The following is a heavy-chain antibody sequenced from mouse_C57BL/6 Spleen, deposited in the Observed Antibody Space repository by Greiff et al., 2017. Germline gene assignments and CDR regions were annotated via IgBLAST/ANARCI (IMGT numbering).Heavy chain of an antibody. CDR1: GYSITSGYY. CDR2: ISYDGSN. D-gene: IGHD3-1*01. CDR3: ASRGANSDWYFDV. J-gene: IGHJ1*03. Sequence: EVQLQESGPGLVKPSQSLSLTCSVTGYSITSGYYWNWIRQFPGNKLEWMGYISYDGSNNYNPSLKNRISITRDTSKNQFFLKLNSVTTEDTATYYCASRGANSDWYFDVWGTGTTVTVSS. V-gene: IGHV3-6*01.